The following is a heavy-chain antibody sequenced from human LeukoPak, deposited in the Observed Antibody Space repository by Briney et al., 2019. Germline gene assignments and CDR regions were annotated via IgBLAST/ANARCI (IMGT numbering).Heavy chain of an antibody. CDR3: ARFNAVWNRYYYGMDV. CDR2: INPKSGDT. CDR1: GYTFTSYG. V-gene: IGHV1-2*02. J-gene: IGHJ6*02. D-gene: IGHD1-1*01. Sequence: ASVKASCKASGYTFTSYGISWVRQAPGQGLEWMGWINPKSGDTNYEQKFQGRVTMTRDTSISTGYMELSRLTSDDTAVYFCARFNAVWNRYYYGMDVWGQGTTVTVSS.